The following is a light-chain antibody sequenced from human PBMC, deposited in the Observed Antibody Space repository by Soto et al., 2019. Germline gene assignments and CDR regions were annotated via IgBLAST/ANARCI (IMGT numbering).Light chain of an antibody. Sequence: DIQMTQSPSTLPTSVGDRVTINCRASQSISSWLAWYQQKLGRAPRLLIYDASSLESGVPSRFSGSGYGTEFTLTISSLQPDDFATYYCQQYNTYSSLTFGEGTKVDI. CDR2: DAS. J-gene: IGKJ4*01. CDR1: QSISSW. V-gene: IGKV1-5*01. CDR3: QQYNTYSSLT.